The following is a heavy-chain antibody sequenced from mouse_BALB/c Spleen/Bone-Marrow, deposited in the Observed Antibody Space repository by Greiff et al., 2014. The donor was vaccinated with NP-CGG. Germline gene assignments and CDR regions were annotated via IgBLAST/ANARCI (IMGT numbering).Heavy chain of an antibody. CDR3: VRKYGKGGDY. CDR1: GYTFTGYW. Sequence: VQLQQSGAELVRPGASVKLSCKASGYTFTGYWMNWVKQRPGQGLEWIGMIDPSDSETHYNEMFKDKATLTVDKSSSTVYMRFSGLTSEDSAVYYCVRKYGKGGDYWGQGTTLTVSS. CDR2: IDPSDSET. V-gene: IGHV1-61*01. J-gene: IGHJ2*01. D-gene: IGHD2-10*02.